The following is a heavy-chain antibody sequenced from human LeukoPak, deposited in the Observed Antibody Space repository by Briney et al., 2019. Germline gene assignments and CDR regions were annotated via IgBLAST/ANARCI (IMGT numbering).Heavy chain of an antibody. Sequence: SETLSLTCTVSGGSISSYYWSWIRQPPGKGLEWIGTIYYSGSTYYNPSLKSRVTISVDTSKNQFSLILNSVTAADTAVYYCGTSMTTMTTWFDYWGQGTLVTVSS. CDR3: GTSMTTMTTWFDY. CDR2: IYYSGST. V-gene: IGHV4-59*04. D-gene: IGHD4-17*01. CDR1: GGSISSYY. J-gene: IGHJ4*02.